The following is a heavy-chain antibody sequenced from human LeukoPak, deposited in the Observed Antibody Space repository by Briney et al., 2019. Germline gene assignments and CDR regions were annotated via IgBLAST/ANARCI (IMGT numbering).Heavy chain of an antibody. CDR2: INHSGST. J-gene: IGHJ5*02. Sequence: SETLSLTCAVYGGSFSGYYWSWIRQPPGKGLEWIGEINHSGSTNYNPSLKSRVTISVDTSKNQFSLKLSSVTAADTAVYYCARGRGEGRGISMVRGVRAPSYNWFDPWGHGTLVTVSS. CDR3: ARGRGEGRGISMVRGVRAPSYNWFDP. D-gene: IGHD3-10*01. CDR1: GGSFSGYY. V-gene: IGHV4-34*01.